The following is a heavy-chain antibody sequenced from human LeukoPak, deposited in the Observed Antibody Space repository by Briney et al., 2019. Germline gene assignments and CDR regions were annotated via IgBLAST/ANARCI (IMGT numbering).Heavy chain of an antibody. V-gene: IGHV1-2*02. CDR3: ASAVRFCRGGTCYPGYDY. CDR1: GYTFTGYF. J-gene: IGHJ4*02. CDR2: INPNSGGT. D-gene: IGHD2-15*01. Sequence: ASVKVSCKASGYTFTGYFIHWVRQAPGQGLEWMGWINPNSGGTNYAQKFQGRVTMTRDTSISTAYMELSRLTSDDTAVYYCASAVRFCRGGTCYPGYDYWGQGTLVTVSS.